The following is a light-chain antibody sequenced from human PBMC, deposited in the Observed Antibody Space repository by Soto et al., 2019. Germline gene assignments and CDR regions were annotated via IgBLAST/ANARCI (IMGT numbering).Light chain of an antibody. CDR1: QSISSW. Sequence: DIQMTECRSSLFASVGDRVTVTFRATQSISSWLAWYQQKPGKAPKLLIYKASSLESGVPSRFSGSGSGSDFTLTISRLQPDDLATYYCQQYNSYYTFGQGTRLEIK. J-gene: IGKJ5*01. V-gene: IGKV1-5*03. CDR2: KAS. CDR3: QQYNSYYT.